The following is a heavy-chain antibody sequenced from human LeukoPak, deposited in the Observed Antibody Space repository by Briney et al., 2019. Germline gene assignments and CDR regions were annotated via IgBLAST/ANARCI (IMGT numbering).Heavy chain of an antibody. CDR3: ARSHSTHGGSCYSGCSY. V-gene: IGHV7-4-1*02. J-gene: IGHJ4*02. Sequence: ASVKVSCKASGYTFTSYAMNWVRQAPGQGLEWMGWINTNTGNPTYAQGFTGRFVFSLDTSVSTAYLQISSLKAEDTAVYYCARSHSTHGGSCYSGCSYWGQGTLVTVPS. CDR2: INTNTGNP. CDR1: GYTFTSYA. D-gene: IGHD2-15*01.